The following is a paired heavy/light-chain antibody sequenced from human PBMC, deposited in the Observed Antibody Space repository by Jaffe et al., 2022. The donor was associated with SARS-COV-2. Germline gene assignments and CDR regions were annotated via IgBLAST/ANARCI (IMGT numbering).Light chain of an antibody. CDR2: DNN. J-gene: IGLJ2*01. CDR3: GTWDSSLSAPV. V-gene: IGLV1-51*01. CDR1: SSNIGNNY. Sequence: QSVLTQPPSVSAAPGQKVTISCSGSSSNIGNNYVSWYQQLPGTAPKLLIYDNNKRPSGIPDRFSGSKSGTSATLGITGLQTGDEADYYCGTWDSSLSAPVFGGGTKLTVL.
Heavy chain of an antibody. Sequence: EVQLVESGGGLVQPGRSLRLSCAASGFTFDDYAMHWVRQAPGKGLEWVSGISWNSGSIGYADSVKGRFTISRDNAKNSLYLQMNSLRAEDTALYYCAKDGNCSGGSCYSGGAWYFDLWGRGTLVTVSS. CDR1: GFTFDDYA. CDR3: AKDGNCSGGSCYSGGAWYFDL. V-gene: IGHV3-9*01. J-gene: IGHJ2*01. D-gene: IGHD2-15*01. CDR2: ISWNSGSI.